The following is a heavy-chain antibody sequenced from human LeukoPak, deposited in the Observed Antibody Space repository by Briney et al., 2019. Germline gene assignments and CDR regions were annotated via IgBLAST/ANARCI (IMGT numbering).Heavy chain of an antibody. Sequence: PGGSLRLSCAASGFTFTSCAMHWVRQAPGKGLQWVAVISSDGRNKYYADSVKGRFTISRGSSKNTLYLQMNSLRPEDTAAYYCAKDGFVDTPMVSTFLDCWGQGTLVTVSS. CDR2: ISSDGRNK. J-gene: IGHJ4*02. D-gene: IGHD5-18*01. CDR1: GFTFTSCA. V-gene: IGHV3-30*18. CDR3: AKDGFVDTPMVSTFLDC.